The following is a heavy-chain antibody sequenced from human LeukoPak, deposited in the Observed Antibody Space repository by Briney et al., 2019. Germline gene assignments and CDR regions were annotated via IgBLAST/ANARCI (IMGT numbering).Heavy chain of an antibody. Sequence: PSETLSLTCTVSGGSISSSSYYWGWIRQPPGKGLEWIGSIYYSGSTYYNPSLKSRVTISVDTSKNQFSLKLSSVTAADTAVYYCARDRYYYDSSGYVSDYWGQGTLVTVSS. V-gene: IGHV4-39*02. CDR2: IYYSGST. D-gene: IGHD3-22*01. J-gene: IGHJ4*02. CDR1: GGSISSSSYY. CDR3: ARDRYYYDSSGYVSDY.